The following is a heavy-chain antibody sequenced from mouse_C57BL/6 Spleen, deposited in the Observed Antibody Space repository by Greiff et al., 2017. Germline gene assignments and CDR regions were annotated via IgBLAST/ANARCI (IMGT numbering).Heavy chain of an antibody. V-gene: IGHV1-50*01. CDR1: GYTFTSYW. CDR3: ARAYYGAY. Sequence: QVQLQQPGAELVKPGASVKLSCKASGYTFTSYWMQWVKQRPGQGLEWIGEIDPSDSYTNYNQKFKGKATLTVDTSSSTAYMQLSSLTSEDSAVYYCARAYYGAYWGQGTLVTVSA. D-gene: IGHD1-1*01. J-gene: IGHJ3*01. CDR2: IDPSDSYT.